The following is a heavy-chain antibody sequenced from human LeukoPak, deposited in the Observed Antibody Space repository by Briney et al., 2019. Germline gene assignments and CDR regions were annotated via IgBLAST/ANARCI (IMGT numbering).Heavy chain of an antibody. J-gene: IGHJ4*02. D-gene: IGHD6-13*01. CDR2: INTNTGNP. V-gene: IGHV7-4-1*02. CDR1: GYTFTSYA. CDR3: AKFSNPYSSSWYPSDY. Sequence: GASVKVSCKASGYTFTSYAMNWVRQAPGQGLEWMGWINTNTGNPTYAQGFTGRFVFSLDTSVSTAYLQISSLKAEDTAVYYCAKFSNPYSSSWYPSDYWGQGALVTVSS.